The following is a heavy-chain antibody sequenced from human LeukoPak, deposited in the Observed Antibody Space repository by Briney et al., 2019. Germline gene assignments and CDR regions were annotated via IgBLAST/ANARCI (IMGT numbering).Heavy chain of an antibody. V-gene: IGHV3-23*01. Sequence: GGSLRLSCAASGFPFSASAMTWVRQAPGKGLEWVSHILSTGTTYYADSMRGRFTISRDNSKNTLYLLMTSLRADDTAVYYCATVKYDYGDPVGWFDPWGQGTLVAVSS. J-gene: IGHJ5*02. D-gene: IGHD4-17*01. CDR3: ATVKYDYGDPVGWFDP. CDR2: ILSTGTT. CDR1: GFPFSASA.